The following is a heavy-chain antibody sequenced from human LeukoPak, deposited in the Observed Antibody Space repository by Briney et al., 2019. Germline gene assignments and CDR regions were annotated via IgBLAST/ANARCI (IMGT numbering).Heavy chain of an antibody. CDR3: ARHCYYGKCYLDY. CDR2: IYHSGNT. V-gene: IGHV4-38-2*01. CDR1: DYSISSGYY. D-gene: IGHD3-10*01. J-gene: IGHJ4*02. Sequence: WETLSLTCAVSDYSISSGYYWGWIRQPPGKGLEWIGSIYHSGNTYYNPSLKSRATISVDTPKNQFSLKLTSVTAADTAVYYCARHCYYGKCYLDYWGQGTLVTVSS.